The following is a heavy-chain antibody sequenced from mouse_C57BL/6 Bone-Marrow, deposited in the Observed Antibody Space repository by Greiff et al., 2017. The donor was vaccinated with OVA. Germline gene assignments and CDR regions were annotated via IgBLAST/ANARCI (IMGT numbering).Heavy chain of an antibody. Sequence: QVQLKESGPELVKPGASVKLSCKASGYTFTSYDINWVKQRPGQGLEWIGWIYPRDGSTKYNEKFKGKATLTVDTSSSTAYMELHSLTSEDSAVYFCAREDYYGSSPFYCDYWGQGTTLTVSS. D-gene: IGHD1-1*01. CDR2: IYPRDGST. CDR3: AREDYYGSSPFYCDY. J-gene: IGHJ2*01. V-gene: IGHV1-85*01. CDR1: GYTFTSYD.